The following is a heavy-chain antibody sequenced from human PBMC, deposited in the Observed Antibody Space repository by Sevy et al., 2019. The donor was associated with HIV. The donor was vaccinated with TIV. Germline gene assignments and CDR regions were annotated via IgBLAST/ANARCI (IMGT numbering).Heavy chain of an antibody. D-gene: IGHD3-10*01. CDR3: ARDEYGILDY. Sequence: GGSLRLSCAASGFTFSNYWMAWVRQAPGKGLEWVANIKQGGDTKHYVDSVKGRFTISRDNAKNLVFLQMNTLTAEDKAVYYCARDEYGILDYWGQGILVTVSS. CDR1: GFTFSNYW. V-gene: IGHV3-7*01. CDR2: IKQGGDTK. J-gene: IGHJ4*02.